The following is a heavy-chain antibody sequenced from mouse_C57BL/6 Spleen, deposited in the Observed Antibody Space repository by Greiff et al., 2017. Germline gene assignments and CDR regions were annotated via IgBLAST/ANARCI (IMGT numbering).Heavy chain of an antibody. CDR2: IWGGGST. CDR1: GFSLTSYG. Sequence: VKLVESGPGLVAPSQSLSITCSVFGFSLTSYGVDWVRQPPGKGLEWLGVIWGGGSTIYNSALMSRLSISKNNSNSQVFLKMNRLQTNDTAMYYCAKQNYDYEDYAMDYWGQGTSVTVSS. D-gene: IGHD2-4*01. V-gene: IGHV2-9*01. J-gene: IGHJ4*01. CDR3: AKQNYDYEDYAMDY.